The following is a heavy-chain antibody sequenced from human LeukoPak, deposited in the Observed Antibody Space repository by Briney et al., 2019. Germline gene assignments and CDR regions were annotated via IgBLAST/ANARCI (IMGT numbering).Heavy chain of an antibody. CDR1: GYTFTSYY. D-gene: IGHD3-22*01. Sequence: GASVKVSCKASGYTFTSYYMHWVRQAPGQGLEWMGIINPSGGSTSYAQKFQGRVTMTRDMSTSTVYMELSSLRSEDTAVYYCARWWDDGSGYSYLYGMDVWGQGTTVTVSS. J-gene: IGHJ6*02. V-gene: IGHV1-46*01. CDR2: INPSGGST. CDR3: ARWWDDGSGYSYLYGMDV.